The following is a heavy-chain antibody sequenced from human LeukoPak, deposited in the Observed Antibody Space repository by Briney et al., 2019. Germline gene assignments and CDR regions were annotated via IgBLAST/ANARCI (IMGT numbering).Heavy chain of an antibody. D-gene: IGHD2/OR15-2a*01. V-gene: IGHV4-59*12. CDR1: GGSISSYY. Sequence: PSETLSLTCTVSGGSISSYYWSWIRQPPGKGLEWIGYIYCSGSTNYNPSLKSRVTISVDTSKNQFSLKLSSVTAADTAVYFCARDSHAYFDAFDIWGQGTMVTVSS. CDR3: ARDSHAYFDAFDI. CDR2: IYCSGST. J-gene: IGHJ3*02.